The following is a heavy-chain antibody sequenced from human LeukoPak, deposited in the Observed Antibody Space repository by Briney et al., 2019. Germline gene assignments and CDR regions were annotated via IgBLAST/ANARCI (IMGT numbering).Heavy chain of an antibody. Sequence: GESLKISCKCSGYSFTSYWIGWVRQMPGKRMEWMGIIYPGDSDTRYSPSFQGQVTISADKSISTAYLQWSSLKASDTAMYYCALGDFWSGYSTRAFDIWGQGTMVTVSS. CDR3: ALGDFWSGYSTRAFDI. V-gene: IGHV5-51*01. J-gene: IGHJ3*02. CDR2: IYPGDSDT. CDR1: GYSFTSYW. D-gene: IGHD3-3*01.